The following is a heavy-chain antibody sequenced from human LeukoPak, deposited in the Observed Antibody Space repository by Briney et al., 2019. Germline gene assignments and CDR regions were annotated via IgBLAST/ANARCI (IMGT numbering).Heavy chain of an antibody. D-gene: IGHD2-15*01. J-gene: IGHJ3*02. Sequence: PSETLSLTCTVSGGSISSSNYYWGWIRQPPGKGLEWIGSIHYGGSTYDNPSLKSRVTISVDTSKNQFSLKLSSVTAADTAVYYCARSFVVVAPITLIAFDIWGQGTMVTVSS. V-gene: IGHV4-39*01. CDR2: IHYGGST. CDR1: GGSISSSNYY. CDR3: ARSFVVVAPITLIAFDI.